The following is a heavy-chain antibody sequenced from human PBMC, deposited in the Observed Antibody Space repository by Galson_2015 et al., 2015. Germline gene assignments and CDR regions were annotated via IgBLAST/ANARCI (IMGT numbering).Heavy chain of an antibody. CDR2: IWYDGSNK. J-gene: IGHJ4*02. CDR3: ARDESMSAACTDY. V-gene: IGHV3-33*01. D-gene: IGHD6-13*01. CDR1: GFTFSSYG. Sequence: SLRLSCAASGFTFSSYGMHWVRQAPGKGLEWVAVIWYDGSNKYYTDSVKGRFTISRDNSKKTLYLQMNSLRAEDTAVYYCARDESMSAACTDYWGQGTLVTVSS.